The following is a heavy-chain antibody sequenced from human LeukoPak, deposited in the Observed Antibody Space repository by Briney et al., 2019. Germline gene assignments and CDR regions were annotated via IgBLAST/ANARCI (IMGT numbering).Heavy chain of an antibody. CDR2: ISGSGDST. D-gene: IGHD6-19*01. J-gene: IGHJ4*02. V-gene: IGHV3-23*01. Sequence: GGSLRLSCAASGFTFSSYAMTWVRQAPGKGLEWVSGISGSGDSTYYADSVKGRFTISRDNSKNTLYLQMNSLRAEDTAVYYCARSSGWYNYWGQGTLVTVSS. CDR1: GFTFSSYA. CDR3: ARSSGWYNY.